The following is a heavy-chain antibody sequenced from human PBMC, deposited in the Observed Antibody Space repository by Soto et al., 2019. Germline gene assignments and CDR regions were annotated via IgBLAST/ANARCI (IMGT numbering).Heavy chain of an antibody. Sequence: GASVKVSCKASGYTFTSYGISWVRQAPGQGLEWMGWISAYNGSTSYAQKFQGRVTMTRDTSTSTVYMELSSLRSEDTAVYYCARDRHDSSGSNFPYNWFDPWGQGTLVTVSS. J-gene: IGHJ5*02. CDR3: ARDRHDSSGSNFPYNWFDP. CDR2: ISAYNGST. V-gene: IGHV1-18*01. D-gene: IGHD3-22*01. CDR1: GYTFTSYG.